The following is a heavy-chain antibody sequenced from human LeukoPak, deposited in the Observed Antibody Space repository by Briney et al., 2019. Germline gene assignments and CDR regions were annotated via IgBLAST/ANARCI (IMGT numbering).Heavy chain of an antibody. CDR2: IKQDGSEK. Sequence: PGGSLRLSCVASGFTFSSYWMSWVRQAPGKGLEWVANIKQDGSEKYYVDSVKGRFTFSRDNAKNSLYLQMNSLRVEDTAVYYCARNRDWAFDYWGQGSLVTVSS. V-gene: IGHV3-7*02. D-gene: IGHD2-21*02. J-gene: IGHJ4*02. CDR1: GFTFSSYW. CDR3: ARNRDWAFDY.